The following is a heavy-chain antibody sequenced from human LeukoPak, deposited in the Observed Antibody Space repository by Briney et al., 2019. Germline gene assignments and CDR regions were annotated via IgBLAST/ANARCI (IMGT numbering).Heavy chain of an antibody. CDR2: IYYSGST. CDR3: ARGPYSYDSSGAFDI. J-gene: IGHJ3*02. V-gene: IGHV4-59*08. CDR1: GGSISPYY. Sequence: SETLSLTCTVSGGSISPYYWSWIRQPPGKGLEWIGYIYYSGSTNYNPSLKSRVTISVDTSKNQFSLKLSSVTAADTAVYFCARGPYSYDSSGAFDIWGQGTMVTVPS. D-gene: IGHD3-22*01.